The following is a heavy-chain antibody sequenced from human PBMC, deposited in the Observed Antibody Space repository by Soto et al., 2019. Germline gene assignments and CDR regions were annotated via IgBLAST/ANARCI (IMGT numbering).Heavy chain of an antibody. CDR2: IYYSGST. V-gene: IGHV4-59*01. J-gene: IGHJ5*02. CDR1: GGSISSYY. Sequence: SETLSLTCTVSGGSISSYYWSWIRQPPGKGLEWIGYIYYSGSTNYNPSLKSRVTISVDTSKNQFSLKLSSVTAADTAVYYCARGIYDYVWGSYRYTGDWFDPWGQGTLVTVS. CDR3: ARGIYDYVWGSYRYTGDWFDP. D-gene: IGHD3-16*02.